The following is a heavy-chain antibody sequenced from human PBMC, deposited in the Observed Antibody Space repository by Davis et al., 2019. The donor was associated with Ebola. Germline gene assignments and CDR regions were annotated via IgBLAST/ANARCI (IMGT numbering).Heavy chain of an antibody. V-gene: IGHV1-18*01. CDR3: ARGLYSGYDF. CDR2: INVYKGNT. Sequence: ASVKVSCKASGYTFSSYGITWVRQAPGQGLEWLGWINVYKGNTEYAQKLQGRVTMTTDTTTSTAYIELRSLRSDDTAVYYCARGLYSGYDFWGQGTLVTVSS. D-gene: IGHD5-12*01. CDR1: GYTFSSYG. J-gene: IGHJ4*02.